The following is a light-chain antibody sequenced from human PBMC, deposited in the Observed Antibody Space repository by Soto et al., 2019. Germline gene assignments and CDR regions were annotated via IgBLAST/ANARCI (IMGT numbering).Light chain of an antibody. Sequence: SALTQPASVSGSPGQSITISCTGTSSDVGSYNLVSWYQQHPGKAPKLMIYEGSKRPSGVSNRFSGSKSGNTASLTISGLQAEDEADYYCCSYAGSSPWVFGGGTKVTVL. CDR3: CSYAGSSPWV. CDR2: EGS. V-gene: IGLV2-23*01. CDR1: SSDVGSYNL. J-gene: IGLJ3*02.